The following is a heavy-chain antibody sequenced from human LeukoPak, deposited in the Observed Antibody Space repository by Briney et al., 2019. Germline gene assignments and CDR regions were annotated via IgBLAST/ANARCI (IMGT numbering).Heavy chain of an antibody. CDR1: GFTFSAYG. CDR3: ARKVAATTDFDF. J-gene: IGHJ4*02. Sequence: GGSLRLSCAASGFTFSAYGINWVRQAPGKGLEWVSYISGSSSAIYYADSVKGRFTISRDNAKNSLYLQMNSLRDGDTAVYYCARKVAATTDFDFWGQGTLVTVSS. CDR2: ISGSSSAI. V-gene: IGHV3-48*02. D-gene: IGHD6-19*01.